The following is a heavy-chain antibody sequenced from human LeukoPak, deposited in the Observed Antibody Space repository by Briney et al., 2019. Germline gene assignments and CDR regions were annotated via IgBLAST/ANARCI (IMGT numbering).Heavy chain of an antibody. V-gene: IGHV5-51*01. D-gene: IGHD3-22*01. Sequence: GESLKISCQGSGYSFSRYWIAWVRQMPGKGLEWMGIIYPGDSDSRYSPSFQGQVTLSADKSISTAYLRWSSLKASDTAMYYCARRYYYDSSGYFDYWGQGTLVTVSS. CDR3: ARRYYYDSSGYFDY. CDR2: IYPGDSDS. CDR1: GYSFSRYW. J-gene: IGHJ4*02.